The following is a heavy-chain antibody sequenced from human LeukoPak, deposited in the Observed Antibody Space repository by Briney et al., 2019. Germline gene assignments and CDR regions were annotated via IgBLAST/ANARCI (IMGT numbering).Heavy chain of an antibody. J-gene: IGHJ4*02. V-gene: IGHV1-2*02. Sequence: ASVKVSCKASGYTFTDYYIHWVRQAPGQGLQWMGWINPYSGDTIYAQNFQGRVTMTRDTSISTAYMELSRLRSDDTAVYYCAREGRYCSGGSCNRNIDYWGQGTLVTVSS. CDR3: AREGRYCSGGSCNRNIDY. D-gene: IGHD2-15*01. CDR2: INPYSGDT. CDR1: GYTFTDYY.